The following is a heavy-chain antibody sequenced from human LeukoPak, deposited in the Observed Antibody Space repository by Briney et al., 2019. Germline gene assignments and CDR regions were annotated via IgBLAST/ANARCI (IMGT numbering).Heavy chain of an antibody. V-gene: IGHV3-20*04. D-gene: IGHD3-3*01. CDR1: GFSFDGYG. J-gene: IGHJ4*02. CDR3: VRYDFWSGAKGGDY. CDR2: INYNGANT. Sequence: GGSLRLSCVASGFSFDGYGMSWVRQAPEKGLEWVSSINYNGANTAYVDSVKGRFTISRDNAKNSLYLQMNSLRAEDTALYYCVRYDFWSGAKGGDYWGQGTLVTVSS.